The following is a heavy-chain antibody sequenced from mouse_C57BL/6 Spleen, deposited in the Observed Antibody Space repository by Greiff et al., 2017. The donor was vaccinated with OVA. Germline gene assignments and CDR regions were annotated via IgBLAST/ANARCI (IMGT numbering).Heavy chain of an antibody. J-gene: IGHJ2*01. V-gene: IGHV3-6*01. Sequence: EVKLQESGPGLVKPSQSLSLTCSVTGYSITSGYYWNWIRQFPGNKLEWMGYISYDGSNNYNPSLKNRISITRDTSKNQFFLKLNSVTTEDTATYYCARGEGFDYWGQGTTLTVSS. CDR3: ARGEGFDY. CDR1: GYSITSGYY. CDR2: ISYDGSN.